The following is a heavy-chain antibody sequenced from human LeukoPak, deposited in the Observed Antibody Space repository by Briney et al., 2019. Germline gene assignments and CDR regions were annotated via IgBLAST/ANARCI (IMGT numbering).Heavy chain of an antibody. CDR2: INPNSGGT. V-gene: IGHV1-2*02. J-gene: IGHJ4*02. CDR1: GYTFAGYY. CDR3: ARGEVELRVVDY. Sequence: ASVKVSCKASGYTFAGYYMHWVRQAPGQGLEWMGWINPNSGGTNYAQKFQGRVTMTRDTSISTAYMELSRLRSDDTAVYYCARGEVELRVVDYWGQGTLVTVSS. D-gene: IGHD1-7*01.